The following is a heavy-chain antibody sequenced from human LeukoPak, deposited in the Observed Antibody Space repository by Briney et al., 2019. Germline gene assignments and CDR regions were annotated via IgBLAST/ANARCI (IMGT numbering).Heavy chain of an antibody. V-gene: IGHV3-74*01. CDR2: MNPDGGTT. CDR3: ATAGSYRFDY. J-gene: IGHJ4*02. CDR1: GFTFSSTW. Sequence: GGSLRLSCAGSGFTFSSTWMHWLRQVPGKGLVWVSRMNPDGGTTDYADSVKGRFTISRDNAKNTLYLQMNSLTVEDTAVYYCATAGSYRFDYWGQGTLVTVSS. D-gene: IGHD3-16*02.